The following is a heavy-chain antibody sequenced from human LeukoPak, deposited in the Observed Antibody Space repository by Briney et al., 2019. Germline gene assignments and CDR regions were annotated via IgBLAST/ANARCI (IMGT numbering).Heavy chain of an antibody. Sequence: PGGSLRLSCAASGFPFRSYAMSWVRQAPGKGLEWVSSISAGGSSIYYADSVKGRFTISRDNSTNPLYLQMDSLRAEDTAVYFCAKVPGQIVAHPAGDDAFDIWGQGKMVTVSS. D-gene: IGHD2-15*01. CDR2: ISAGGSSI. V-gene: IGHV3-23*01. CDR1: GFPFRSYA. J-gene: IGHJ3*02. CDR3: AKVPGQIVAHPAGDDAFDI.